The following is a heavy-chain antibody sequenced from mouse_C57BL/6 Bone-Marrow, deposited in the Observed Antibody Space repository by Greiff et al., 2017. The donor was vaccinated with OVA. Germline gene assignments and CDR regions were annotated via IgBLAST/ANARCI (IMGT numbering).Heavy chain of an antibody. J-gene: IGHJ3*01. CDR3: ARGGLPAWFAY. CDR2: IDPSDSYT. CDR1: GYTFTSYW. Sequence: QLQQPGAELVMPGASVKLSCKASGYTFTSYWMHWVKQRPGQGLEWIGEIDPSDSYTNYNQKFKGKSTLTVDKSSSTAYMQLSSLTSEDSAVYYCARGGLPAWFAYWGQGTLVTVSA. V-gene: IGHV1-69*01.